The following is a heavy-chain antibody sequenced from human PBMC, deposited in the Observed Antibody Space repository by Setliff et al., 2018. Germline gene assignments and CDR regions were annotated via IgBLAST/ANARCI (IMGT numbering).Heavy chain of an antibody. Sequence: PGGSLRLSCAASGFTFSSYWMSWVRQALGKGLEWVANINQYGSETRYADSVKGRFTISRDKSKNTLYLRLSSLRVEDTATYYCARDRGGTNPWFDFWGQGTQVTVSS. CDR3: ARDRGGTNPWFDF. D-gene: IGHD3-10*01. J-gene: IGHJ5*01. CDR2: INQYGSET. CDR1: GFTFSSYW. V-gene: IGHV3-7*03.